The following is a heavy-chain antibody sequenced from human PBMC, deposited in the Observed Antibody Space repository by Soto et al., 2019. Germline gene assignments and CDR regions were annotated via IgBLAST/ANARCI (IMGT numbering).Heavy chain of an antibody. V-gene: IGHV2-70*04. Sequence: GSGPTLVNPTQTLTLTCTFSGFSLSTNGMRVSWIRQPPGKALEWLARVDWDDDKFYSTSLKTRLTISKDTSKNQVVLTMTNMNPVDTATYYCARLGSGTFFDYWGQGTLVTVSS. CDR2: VDWDDDK. D-gene: IGHD3-10*01. J-gene: IGHJ4*02. CDR1: GFSLSTNGMR. CDR3: ARLGSGTFFDY.